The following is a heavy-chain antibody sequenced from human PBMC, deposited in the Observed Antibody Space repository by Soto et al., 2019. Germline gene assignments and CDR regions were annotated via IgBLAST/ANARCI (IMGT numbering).Heavy chain of an antibody. CDR3: ARGWWEREGYVMDV. Sequence: PGGSLRLSCAVSGFSFSSYGMHWVRQAPGKGLEWVAVIWYDGSNKYYADSVKGRFTISRDNSKNTLYLQMNSLRAEDTAVYYCARGWWEREGYVMDVWGQGTTVTVSS. CDR2: IWYDGSNK. CDR1: GFSFSSYG. V-gene: IGHV3-33*01. J-gene: IGHJ6*02. D-gene: IGHD1-26*01.